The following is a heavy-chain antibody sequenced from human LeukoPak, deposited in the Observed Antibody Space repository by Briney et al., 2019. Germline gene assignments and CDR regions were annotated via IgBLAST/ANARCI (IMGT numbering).Heavy chain of an antibody. D-gene: IGHD2-2*01. Sequence: PGGSLRLSCAASGFTFRTYAMSWARQAPGKGLEWVSGLSGSGGSTYYADSVKGRFTISRDNSKNTLYLQMNSLRAEDTAVYYCAKGAKVGPAAMDYWGQGTLVTVSS. CDR1: GFTFRTYA. J-gene: IGHJ4*02. CDR3: AKGAKVGPAAMDY. CDR2: LSGSGGST. V-gene: IGHV3-23*01.